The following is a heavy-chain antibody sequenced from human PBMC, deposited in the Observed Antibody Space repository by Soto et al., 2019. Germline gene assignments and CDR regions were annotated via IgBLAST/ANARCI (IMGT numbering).Heavy chain of an antibody. V-gene: IGHV1-2*04. CDR2: INPNSGGT. D-gene: IGHD4-17*01. CDR3: ARAAAPSLYGDLKQAWFDP. CDR1: GYTFTGYY. Sequence: HVQLVQSGAEVKKPGASVKVSCKASGYTFTGYYMHWVRQAPGQGLEWMGWINPNSGGTNYAQKFQGWVTMTVHTSISTAYMELSRLRSDDTAVYYCARAAAPSLYGDLKQAWFDPWGQGTLVTVSS. J-gene: IGHJ5*02.